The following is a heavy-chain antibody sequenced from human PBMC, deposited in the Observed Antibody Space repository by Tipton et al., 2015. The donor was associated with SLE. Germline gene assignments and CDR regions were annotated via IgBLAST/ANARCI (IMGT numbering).Heavy chain of an antibody. Sequence: TLSLTCAVSGYSISSGYYWGWIRQPPGKGLEWIGSIYHSGSTYYNPSLKSRVTISVDTSKNQFSLKRSSVTAADTAGYYCASLAGYSSSWSDAFDIWGQGTMVTVSS. D-gene: IGHD6-13*01. CDR1: GYSISSGYY. CDR3: ASLAGYSSSWSDAFDI. CDR2: IYHSGST. V-gene: IGHV4-38-2*01. J-gene: IGHJ3*02.